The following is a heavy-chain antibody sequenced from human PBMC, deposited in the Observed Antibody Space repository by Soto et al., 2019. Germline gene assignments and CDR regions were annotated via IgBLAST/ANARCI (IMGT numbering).Heavy chain of an antibody. D-gene: IGHD2-21*01. CDR3: ARGDPNYYYYGMDV. J-gene: IGHJ6*02. CDR2: ISYDGSNK. V-gene: IGHV3-30-3*01. CDR1: GFTFSSYA. Sequence: PGGSLRLSCAASGFTFSSYAMHWVRQAPGKGLEWVAVISYDGSNKCYADSVKGRFTISRDNSKNTLYLQMNSLRAEDTAVYYCARGDPNYYYYGMDVWGQGTTVTVSS.